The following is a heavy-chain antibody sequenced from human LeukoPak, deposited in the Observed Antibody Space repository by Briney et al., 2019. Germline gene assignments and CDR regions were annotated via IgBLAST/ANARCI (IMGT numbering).Heavy chain of an antibody. CDR2: IKQDGSEK. CDR3: ALGGYYYDSSGYYLIDP. CDR1: GFTFSSYW. V-gene: IGHV3-7*01. Sequence: PGGSLRLSCAASGFTFSSYWMSWVRQAPGKGLEWVANIKQDGSEKYYVDSVKGRFTISRDNAKNSLYLQMNSLRAEDTAVYYCALGGYYYDSSGYYLIDPWGQGTLVTVSS. D-gene: IGHD3-22*01. J-gene: IGHJ5*02.